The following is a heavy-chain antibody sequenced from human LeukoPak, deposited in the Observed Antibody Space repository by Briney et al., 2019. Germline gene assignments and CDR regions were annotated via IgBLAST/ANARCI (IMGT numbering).Heavy chain of an antibody. CDR2: ISGSGGST. CDR1: GFTFTNAW. Sequence: GGSLRLSCAASGFTFTNAWMNWVRQAPGKGLEWVSAISGSGGSTYYADSVKGRFTISRDNSKNALYLQMNSLRAEDTAVYYCAAAEDGGNLGDHWGQGTLVTVSS. J-gene: IGHJ4*02. CDR3: AAAEDGGNLGDH. D-gene: IGHD4-23*01. V-gene: IGHV3-23*01.